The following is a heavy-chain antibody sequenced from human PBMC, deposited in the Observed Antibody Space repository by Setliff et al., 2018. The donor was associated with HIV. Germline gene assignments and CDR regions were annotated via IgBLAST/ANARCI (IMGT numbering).Heavy chain of an antibody. V-gene: IGHV4-4*09. CDR2: IDNSGST. D-gene: IGHD3-10*01. Sequence: KTSETLSLTCTVSGGSISSYYWSWIRQPPGKGLEWIGYIDNSGSTNYNPSLKSRVTISVDTSKNQISLKLSPVTAAGTAGYYCASLDGSERPYLYYYYMDVLGKGTAVTV. CDR3: ASLDGSERPYLYYYYMDV. CDR1: GGSISSYY. J-gene: IGHJ6*03.